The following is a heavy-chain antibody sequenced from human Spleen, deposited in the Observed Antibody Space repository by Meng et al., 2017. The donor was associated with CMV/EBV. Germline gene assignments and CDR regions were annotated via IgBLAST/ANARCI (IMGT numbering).Heavy chain of an antibody. CDR1: GYTFTSYD. D-gene: IGHD6-19*01. Sequence: ASVKVSCKASGYTFTSYDINWVRQATGQGLEWMGWMNPNSGNTGYAQKFQGRVTITRNTSISTAYMELSSLRSEDTAVYYCARGQQWPVLGTPLYYYYGMDVWGQGTTVTVSS. CDR3: ARGQQWPVLGTPLYYYYGMDV. V-gene: IGHV1-8*03. CDR2: MNPNSGNT. J-gene: IGHJ6*02.